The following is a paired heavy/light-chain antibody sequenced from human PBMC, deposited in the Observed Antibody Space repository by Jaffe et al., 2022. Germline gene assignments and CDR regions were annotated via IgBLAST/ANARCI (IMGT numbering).Heavy chain of an antibody. CDR3: VRRRVRYCGGDCYLDY. CDR2: MYPGDSDI. V-gene: IGHV5-51*03. J-gene: IGHJ4*02. D-gene: IGHD2-21*02. CDR1: GYSFPSYW. Sequence: EVQLVQSGAEVRKPGESLKISCKASGYSFPSYWIGWVRQMPGKGLEWMGIMYPGDSDIRYSPSFQGQVTISADRSISTAYLQWSSLKASDTAMYYCVRRRVRYCGGDCYLDYWGQGTLVTVSS.
Light chain of an antibody. CDR1: SSDVGDYNY. J-gene: IGLJ2*01. Sequence: QSALTQPASVSGSPGQSITISCTGTSSDVGDYNYVSWYQQHPGKAPKVMIYDVTNRPSGVSNRFSGSKSGNTASLTISGLQAEDEADYYCSSYTRSSSLVVFGGGTKLTVL. CDR2: DVT. V-gene: IGLV2-14*03. CDR3: SSYTRSSSLVV.